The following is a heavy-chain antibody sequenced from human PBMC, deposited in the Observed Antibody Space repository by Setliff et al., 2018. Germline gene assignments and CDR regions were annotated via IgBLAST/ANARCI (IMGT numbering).Heavy chain of an antibody. D-gene: IGHD6-25*01. J-gene: IGHJ4*02. V-gene: IGHV4-4*08. CDR3: ARGVSGVSWTPRY. CDR1: GDSMNDNH. CDR2: IYTSGGT. Sequence: SETLSLTCSVAGDSMNDNHWTWMRQPPGKGLEWIGYIYTSGGTNYNPSLKSRVTISVDMTENQFSLILRSVVAADTAVYYCARGVSGVSWTPRYWGRGTLVTVSS.